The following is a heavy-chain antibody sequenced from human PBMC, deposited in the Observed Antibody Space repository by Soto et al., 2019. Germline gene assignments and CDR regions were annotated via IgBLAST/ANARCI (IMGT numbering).Heavy chain of an antibody. J-gene: IGHJ6*02. CDR2: IYPGDSDT. V-gene: IGHV5-51*01. Sequence: GESLKISCKGSGGSVSSYWSWWVRQMHGKGLEWVGIIYPGDSDTSYSPTLQGQVTISAAKSNSTPYLPWSSLKASDTAMYYCARHGSYDSSGYYLNYYYYGMDVWGQGTTVTVSS. D-gene: IGHD3-22*01. CDR1: GGSVSSYW. CDR3: ARHGSYDSSGYYLNYYYYGMDV.